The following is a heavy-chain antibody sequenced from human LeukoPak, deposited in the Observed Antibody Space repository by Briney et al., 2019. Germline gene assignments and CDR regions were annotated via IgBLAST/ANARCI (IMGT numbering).Heavy chain of an antibody. CDR2: FDPEDGET. V-gene: IGHV1-24*01. Sequence: ASVKVSCKVSGYTLTELSMHWVRQAPGKGLEWMGGFDPEDGETIYAQKFQGRVTMTEDTSTDTAYMELSSLRSEDTAVYYCATGPSGSGYYKSGAFDIWGQGTMVTVSS. CDR3: ATGPSGSGYYKSGAFDI. D-gene: IGHD3-22*01. CDR1: GYTLTELS. J-gene: IGHJ3*02.